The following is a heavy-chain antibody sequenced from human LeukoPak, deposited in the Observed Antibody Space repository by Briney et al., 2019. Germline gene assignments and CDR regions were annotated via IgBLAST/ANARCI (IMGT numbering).Heavy chain of an antibody. J-gene: IGHJ4*02. CDR1: GFTFSSYG. CDR2: ISYDGSNK. D-gene: IGHD3-3*01. CDR3: ARAERFLEWFSDY. V-gene: IGHV3-30*03. Sequence: GGSLRLSCAASGFTFSSYGMHWVRQAPGKGLEWVAVISYDGSNKYYADSVKGRFTISRDNSKNTLYLQMNSLRAEDTAVYYCARAERFLEWFSDYWGQGTLVTVSS.